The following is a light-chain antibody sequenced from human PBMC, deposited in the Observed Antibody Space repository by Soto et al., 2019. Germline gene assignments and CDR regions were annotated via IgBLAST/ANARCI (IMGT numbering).Light chain of an antibody. CDR1: QSVSSNY. J-gene: IGKJ2*01. V-gene: IGKV3-20*01. CDR3: QQYGSSPYT. Sequence: EIVLTQSPGTLSLSPGERATLSCRASQSVSSNYLAWYQQKPGQAPRLLIYGASSRVTGIPDRFSGSGSGTDFALTISRLEPEDFAVFYCQQYGSSPYTFGQGTKLEIK. CDR2: GAS.